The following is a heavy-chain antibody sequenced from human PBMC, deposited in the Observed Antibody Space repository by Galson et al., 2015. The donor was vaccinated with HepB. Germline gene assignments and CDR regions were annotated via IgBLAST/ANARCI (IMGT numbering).Heavy chain of an antibody. CDR2: ISYDGINK. D-gene: IGHD3-22*01. CDR3: AKKLYSYDSNGYFGD. V-gene: IGHV3-30*18. J-gene: IGHJ4*02. Sequence: SLRLSCAASGFTFNSYGMHWVRQAPGKGLEWVAVISYDGINKSYGDSVRGRFTISRDNSKNLVYLQMNSLTAEDTAVYFCAKKLYSYDSNGYFGDWGQGTLVTVSS. CDR1: GFTFNSYG.